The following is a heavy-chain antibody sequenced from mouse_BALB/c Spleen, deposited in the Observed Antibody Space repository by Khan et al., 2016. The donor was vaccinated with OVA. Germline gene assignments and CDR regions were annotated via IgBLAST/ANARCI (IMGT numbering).Heavy chain of an antibody. Sequence: EVKLLESGPGLVKPSQSLSLTCTVTGYSITSGYAWNWIRQFPGNKLEWMGYISYSGVTSYTPSLKSRISITRDTSKNQFFLQLTSVTTEYTATYYGARGNYYGYYFYYWGQGTTLTVSS. V-gene: IGHV3-2*02. CDR3: ARGNYYGYYFYY. J-gene: IGHJ2*01. CDR1: GYSITSGYA. CDR2: ISYSGVT. D-gene: IGHD1-1*01.